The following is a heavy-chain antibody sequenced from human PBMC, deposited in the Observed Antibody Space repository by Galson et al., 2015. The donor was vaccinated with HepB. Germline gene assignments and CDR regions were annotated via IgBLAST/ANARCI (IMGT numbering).Heavy chain of an antibody. CDR1: GGTFSSYA. Sequence: SVKVSCKASGGTFSSYAISWVRQAPGQGLEWMGGTIPIFGTANYAQKFQGRVTITADESTSTAYMELSSLRSEDTAVYYCARAGTSADYYYYMDVWGKGTTVTVSS. CDR3: ARAGTSADYYYYMDV. V-gene: IGHV1-69*13. CDR2: TIPIFGTA. D-gene: IGHD1-7*01. J-gene: IGHJ6*03.